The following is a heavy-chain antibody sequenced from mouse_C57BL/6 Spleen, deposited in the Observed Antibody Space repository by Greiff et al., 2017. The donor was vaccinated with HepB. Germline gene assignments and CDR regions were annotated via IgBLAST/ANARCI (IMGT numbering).Heavy chain of an antibody. CDR1: GFSFNTYA. J-gene: IGHJ4*01. CDR2: IRSKSNNYAT. Sequence: EVQLQESGGGLVQPKGSLKLSCAASGFSFNTYAMNWVRQAPGKGLEWVARIRSKSNNYATYYADSVKDRFTISRDDSESMLYLQMNNVKTEDTAMYYCVDRAMDYWGQGTSVTVSS. CDR3: VDRAMDY. V-gene: IGHV10-1*01.